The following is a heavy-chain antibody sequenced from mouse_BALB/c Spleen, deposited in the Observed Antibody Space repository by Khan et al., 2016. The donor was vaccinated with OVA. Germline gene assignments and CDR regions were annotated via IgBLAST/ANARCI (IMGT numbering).Heavy chain of an antibody. V-gene: IGHV2-6-1*01. Sequence: QVQLKESGPGLVAPSQSLSITCTISGFSLANYGVHWVRQPPGKGLEWLVVIWSDGTTTYNSALKSRLSISRDNSKSQDFLKMNSLQTNDTAMYYCARQPYYHYYVMDYWGQGTSVTVSS. CDR3: ARQPYYHYYVMDY. J-gene: IGHJ4*01. CDR2: IWSDGTT. CDR1: GFSLANYG. D-gene: IGHD2-10*01.